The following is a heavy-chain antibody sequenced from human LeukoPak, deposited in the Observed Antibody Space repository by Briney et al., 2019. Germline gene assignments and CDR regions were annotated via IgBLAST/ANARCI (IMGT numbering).Heavy chain of an antibody. V-gene: IGHV3-74*01. Sequence: PGGSLRLSCAASGFTFSSYWMHWVRQAPGKGLVWVSRINSDGSSTSYADSVKGRFTISRDNSKNTLYLQMNSLRAEDTAVYYCAKVGDSGGFDYWGQGTLVTVSS. CDR3: AKVGDSGGFDY. CDR2: INSDGSST. CDR1: GFTFSSYW. J-gene: IGHJ4*02. D-gene: IGHD2-21*02.